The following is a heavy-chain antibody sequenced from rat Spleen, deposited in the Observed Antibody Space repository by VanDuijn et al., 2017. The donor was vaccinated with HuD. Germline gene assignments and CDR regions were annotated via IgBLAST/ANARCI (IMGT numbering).Heavy chain of an antibody. J-gene: IGHJ2*01. CDR2: ISYDGSST. V-gene: IGHV5-29*01. CDR3: ARHRATRFDY. CDR1: GFTFSNYG. D-gene: IGHD3-4*01. Sequence: EVQLVESGGGLVQPGRSLKLSCAASGFTFSNYGMAWVRQAPTKGLEWVATISYDGSSTYYRDSVKGRFTISRDNAKSTLYLQMDSLRSEDTATYYCARHRATRFDYWGQGVMVTVSS.